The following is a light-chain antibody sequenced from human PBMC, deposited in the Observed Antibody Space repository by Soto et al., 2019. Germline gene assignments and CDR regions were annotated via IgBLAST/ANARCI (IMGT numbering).Light chain of an antibody. CDR2: NVY. CDR1: SSDIGIYNF. V-gene: IGLV2-14*03. Sequence: SALTQPASVSGSPGQSITIFCTGTSSDIGIYNFVSWYQQHPGKAPNLMIYNVYSRPSGVSGRFSGSKSGNTASLTISWLQAEDEADYYCNSYTSASTYVFGTGTKVTVL. J-gene: IGLJ1*01. CDR3: NSYTSASTYV.